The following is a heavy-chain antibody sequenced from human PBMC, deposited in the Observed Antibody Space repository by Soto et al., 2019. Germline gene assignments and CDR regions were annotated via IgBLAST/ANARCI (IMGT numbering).Heavy chain of an antibody. CDR1: GGSVYNNGYY. V-gene: IGHV4-39*01. CDR2: IYYNGKT. J-gene: IGHJ4*02. Sequence: QLQLQESGPGLVKPSETLSLTRTVSGGSVYNNGYYWGWIRQPPGKGLEWIGSIYYNGKTYSNPSLKSRVTMSVDTSKNEFSLKLGSVTAADTAFYYCARLVGNPYYLHYWGQGALVTVSS. CDR3: ARLVGNPYYLHY.